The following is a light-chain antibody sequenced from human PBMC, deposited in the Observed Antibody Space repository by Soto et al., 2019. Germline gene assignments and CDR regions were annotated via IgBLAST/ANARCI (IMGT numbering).Light chain of an antibody. Sequence: QSVLTQPPSASGSPGQSVTISCTGTSSDVGGYNYVSWYQQHPGKAPKLMIYEVSKRPSGVTDRLSGSKSGNTASLTVSGLQVEDEADYYCASYTGSDTLVFGGGTKLTVL. V-gene: IGLV2-8*01. CDR3: ASYTGSDTLV. CDR1: SSDVGGYNY. CDR2: EVS. J-gene: IGLJ2*01.